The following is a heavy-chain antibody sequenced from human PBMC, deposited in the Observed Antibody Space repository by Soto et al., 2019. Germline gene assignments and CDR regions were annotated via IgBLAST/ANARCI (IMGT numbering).Heavy chain of an antibody. J-gene: IGHJ4*02. CDR2: ISGSGGST. CDR3: AKIGYSGSWYDY. V-gene: IGHV3-23*01. D-gene: IGHD6-13*01. Sequence: EVQLLESGGGLVQPGGSLRLSCAASGFTFSSYAMSWVRQTPGKGLEWVSAISGSGGSTYYSDSVKGRFTISRDNAKNTLYLQMNSVRAEYTAVYYCAKIGYSGSWYDYWGQRTLVTVSS. CDR1: GFTFSSYA.